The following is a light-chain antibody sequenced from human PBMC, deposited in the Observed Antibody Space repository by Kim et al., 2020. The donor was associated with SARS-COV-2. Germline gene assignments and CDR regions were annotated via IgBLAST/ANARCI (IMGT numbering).Light chain of an antibody. Sequence: DIQMTQSPASVSASVGDRVTITCRASQGINSRLAWYQQRPGKAPNLLIYVASTLQSGVPSRFSGSGSGTDFTLTISSLQPEDSATYFCQQTATLPLTFGGGTKVDIK. J-gene: IGKJ4*01. CDR3: QQTATLPLT. CDR1: QGINSR. CDR2: VAS. V-gene: IGKV1-12*01.